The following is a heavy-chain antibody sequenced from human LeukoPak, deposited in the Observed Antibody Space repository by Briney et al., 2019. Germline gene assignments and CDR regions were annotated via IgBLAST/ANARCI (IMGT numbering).Heavy chain of an antibody. Sequence: PSETLSLTCTVSGGSISSYYWSWIRQPPGKELEWIGYIYTSGSTNYNPSLKSRVTISVDTSKNQFSLKLSSVTAADTAVYYCARLVHYYDSSGFSYYYYMDVWGKGTTVTVSS. CDR1: GGSISSYY. D-gene: IGHD3-22*01. CDR3: ARLVHYYDSSGFSYYYYMDV. J-gene: IGHJ6*03. CDR2: IYTSGST. V-gene: IGHV4-4*09.